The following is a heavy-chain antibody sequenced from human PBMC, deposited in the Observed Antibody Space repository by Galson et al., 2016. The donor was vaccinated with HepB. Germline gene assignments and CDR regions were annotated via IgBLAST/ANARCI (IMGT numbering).Heavy chain of an antibody. J-gene: IGHJ4*02. CDR1: GFTFDDYA. V-gene: IGHV3-43*02. D-gene: IGHD2/OR15-2a*01. CDR3: ISSQSNSFHY. Sequence: SLRLSCAASGFTFDDYAMHWVRQTPQKGLEWVSIISQDGTFYADSVKGPFTISRDIVKSSLYLQMNSLTIEDTALYYCISSQSNSFHYWGQGTLVIVSS. CDR2: ISQDGT.